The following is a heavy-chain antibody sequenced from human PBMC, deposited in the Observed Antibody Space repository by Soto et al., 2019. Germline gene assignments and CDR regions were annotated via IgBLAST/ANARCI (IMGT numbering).Heavy chain of an antibody. CDR2: INANAVDT. D-gene: IGHD2-8*01. Sequence: PGGSLRLSCAASVFIFGNHCMTWVRQAPGRALEWVSTINANAVDTHYADSVKGRFTISRDNSKRTLSLQMNSPRAEYTAIYYCVSWVSAHFEFWGQGTEVTVSS. CDR1: VFIFGNHC. V-gene: IGHV3-23*01. CDR3: VSWVSAHFEF. J-gene: IGHJ4*02.